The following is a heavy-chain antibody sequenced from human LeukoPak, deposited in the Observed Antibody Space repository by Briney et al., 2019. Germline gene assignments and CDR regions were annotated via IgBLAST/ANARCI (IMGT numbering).Heavy chain of an antibody. D-gene: IGHD6-19*01. Sequence: SETLSLTCTVSGGSISSYYWSWIRQPPGKGLEWIGYIYYSGSTNYNPSLKSRVTTSVDTSKNQFSLKLSSVTAADTAVYYCAREGHSSGWYLEDYWGQGTLVTVSS. J-gene: IGHJ4*02. CDR2: IYYSGST. V-gene: IGHV4-59*01. CDR1: GGSISSYY. CDR3: AREGHSSGWYLEDY.